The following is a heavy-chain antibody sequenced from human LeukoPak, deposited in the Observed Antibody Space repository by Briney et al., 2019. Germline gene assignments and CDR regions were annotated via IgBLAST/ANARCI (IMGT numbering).Heavy chain of an antibody. CDR1: GGTSSSYA. Sequence: GPSVKVSCKASGGTSSSYAISWVRQAPGQGLEWMGRIIPILGIANYAQKFQGRVTITADKSTSTAYMELSSLRSEDTAVYYCARLTMVRGVTKSYYGMDVWGQGTTVTVSS. D-gene: IGHD3-10*01. V-gene: IGHV1-69*04. CDR2: IIPILGIA. CDR3: ARLTMVRGVTKSYYGMDV. J-gene: IGHJ6*02.